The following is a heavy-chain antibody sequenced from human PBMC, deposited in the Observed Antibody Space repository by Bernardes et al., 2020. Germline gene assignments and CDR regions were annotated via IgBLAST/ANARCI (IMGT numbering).Heavy chain of an antibody. CDR2: IGDNGDRT. CDR1: GFTFSRYA. Sequence: GGSLRLSCAVSGFTFSRYAMSWVRQAPGKGPEWVASIGDNGDRTNYVDSGKGRFTISRDNSKNTLYLQMNSLRTEDTAVYYCARNHPSATGNYFDDWGQGSLVTVSS. V-gene: IGHV3-23*01. J-gene: IGHJ4*02. D-gene: IGHD3-3*01. CDR3: ARNHPSATGNYFDD.